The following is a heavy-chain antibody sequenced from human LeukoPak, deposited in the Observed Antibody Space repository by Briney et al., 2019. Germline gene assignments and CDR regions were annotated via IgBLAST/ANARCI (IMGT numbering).Heavy chain of an antibody. CDR2: INHSGST. J-gene: IGHJ4*02. Sequence: SETLSLTCALYGQSFSVYYSSWIRQPPGKRLEWIGEINHSGSTNYNPSLKSRVTIPVNTSKNQSSPKLSSVTAADTAVYYWARGASYDYIWGSYRYVYFDYWGQGTLVTVSS. D-gene: IGHD3-16*02. CDR3: ARGASYDYIWGSYRYVYFDY. V-gene: IGHV4-34*01. CDR1: GQSFSVYY.